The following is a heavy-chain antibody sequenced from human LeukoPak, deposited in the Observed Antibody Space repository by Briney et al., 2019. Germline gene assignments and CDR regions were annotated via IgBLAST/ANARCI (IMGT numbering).Heavy chain of an antibody. J-gene: IGHJ5*02. V-gene: IGHV6-1*01. CDR2: TWYRSQWFS. D-gene: IGHD4/OR15-4a*01. CDR1: GDSVSSNTAT. Sequence: SQTLSLTCAISGDSVSSNTATWTWVRQSPSRGLEWLGRTWYRSQWFSDYAPSVKSRITINSDTSKNQFSLHLNSVTPEDTAVYYCARGPIGLYRWGRGTLVTVSS. CDR3: ARGPIGLYR.